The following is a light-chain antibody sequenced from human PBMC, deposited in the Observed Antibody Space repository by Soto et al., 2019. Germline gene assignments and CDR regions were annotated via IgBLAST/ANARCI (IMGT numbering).Light chain of an antibody. CDR1: SSDVATYNL. Sequence: QSVLTQPASVSGSPGQSITISCTGTSSDVATYNLVSWYQQRPGTAPQLIIYEVTKRPSGVSTRFSGSQSGNTASLTISGLQADDEADYYCCSRVFGVGTKLTVL. CDR3: CSRV. V-gene: IGLV2-23*02. CDR2: EVT. J-gene: IGLJ3*02.